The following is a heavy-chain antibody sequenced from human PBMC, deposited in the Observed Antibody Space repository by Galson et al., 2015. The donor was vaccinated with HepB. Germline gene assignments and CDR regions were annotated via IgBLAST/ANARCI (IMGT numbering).Heavy chain of an antibody. D-gene: IGHD6-6*01. Sequence: SLRLSCAASGFTFSSYAMSWVRQAPGKGLEWVSAISGSGGSTYYADSVKGRFTISRDNSKNTLYLQMNSLRAEDTAVYYCAKDRFKARYYFDYWGQGTLVTVSS. V-gene: IGHV3-23*01. CDR3: AKDRFKARYYFDY. J-gene: IGHJ4*02. CDR2: ISGSGGST. CDR1: GFTFSSYA.